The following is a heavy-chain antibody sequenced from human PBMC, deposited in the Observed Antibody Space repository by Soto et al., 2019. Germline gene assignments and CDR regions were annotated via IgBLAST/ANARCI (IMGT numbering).Heavy chain of an antibody. CDR2: IYYSGST. CDR3: ARVGSSIATRPFDY. CDR1: GGSISSGDYY. V-gene: IGHV4-30-4*01. J-gene: IGHJ4*02. D-gene: IGHD6-6*01. Sequence: SETLSLTCTVSGGSISSGDYYWSWIRQPPGKGLEWIGYIYYSGSTYYNPSLKSRVTISVDTSKNQFSLKLSSVTAADTAVYYCARVGSSIATRPFDYWGQGTLVTVPQ.